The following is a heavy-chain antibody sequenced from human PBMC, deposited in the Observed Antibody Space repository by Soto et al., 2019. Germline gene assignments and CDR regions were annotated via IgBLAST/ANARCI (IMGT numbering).Heavy chain of an antibody. CDR3: ARAGQYYDASGYAN. Sequence: QVKLVQSGTEVKKPGASIKVSCKASGYSFATSGMSWVRQAPGQGLEWMGWISAYNGNTNYDQNLQDRVTMTTDTSTSTAYLELRNRRSDETAVYYCARAGQYYDASGYANWGQGTLVTVSS. J-gene: IGHJ4*02. CDR2: ISAYNGNT. V-gene: IGHV1-18*01. D-gene: IGHD3-22*01. CDR1: GYSFATSG.